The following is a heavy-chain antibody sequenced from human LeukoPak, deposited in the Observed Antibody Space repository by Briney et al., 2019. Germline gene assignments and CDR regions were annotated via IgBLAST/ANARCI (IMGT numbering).Heavy chain of an antibody. V-gene: IGHV3-23*01. D-gene: IGHD3-3*01. J-gene: IGHJ4*02. CDR3: TKTVVGAGWNYFDY. CDR1: GFTFSIYS. Sequence: GGSLRLSCVASGFTFSIYSMSWVRQAPGKGLEWVSNIDSGGRTYFGDSVKGRFTISRDDSKNTLYLQMSSLRGEETAVYYCTKTVVGAGWNYFDYWGQGTLVTVSS. CDR2: IDSGGRT.